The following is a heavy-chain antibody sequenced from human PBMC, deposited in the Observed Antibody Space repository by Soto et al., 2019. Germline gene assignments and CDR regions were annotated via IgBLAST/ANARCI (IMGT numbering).Heavy chain of an antibody. V-gene: IGHV3-23*01. CDR2: ISGSGGST. D-gene: IGHD1-26*01. CDR3: AKDRVGATRLGDAFDI. J-gene: IGHJ3*02. CDR1: GFTFSSYA. Sequence: EVQLLESGGGLVQLGGSLRLSCAASGFTFSSYAMSWVRQAPGKGLEWVSAISGSGGSTYYADSVKGRFTISRDNSKNTLYLQMNSLRAEDTAVYYCAKDRVGATRLGDAFDIWGQGTMVTVSS.